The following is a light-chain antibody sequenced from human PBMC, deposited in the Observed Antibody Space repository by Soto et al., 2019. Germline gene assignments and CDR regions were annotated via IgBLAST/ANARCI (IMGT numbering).Light chain of an antibody. CDR2: EVS. J-gene: IGLJ3*02. CDR1: SSDVGGYNY. Sequence: QSALTQPASVSGSPGQSITISCTGTSSDVGGYNYVSWYQQHPGKAPKLMIYEVSNRPSGVSNRFSGSKSGNTASLTISGLQDEDEADYYGSSYTSSSTRVFGGGTKLTVL. V-gene: IGLV2-14*01. CDR3: SSYTSSSTRV.